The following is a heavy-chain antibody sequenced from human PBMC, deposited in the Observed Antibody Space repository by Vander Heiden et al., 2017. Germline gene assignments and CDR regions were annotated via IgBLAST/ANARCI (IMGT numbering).Heavy chain of an antibody. V-gene: IGHV3-48*02. Sequence: EVQLVESGGGLVQPGGSLRLSCAASGFTFSSYGMNWVRQAPGKGLEWVSYISSSSSTIYYADSVKGRFTISRDNAKNSLYLQMNSLRDEDTAVYYCARDGNGGPDYYYYGMDVWGQGTTVTVSS. CDR3: ARDGNGGPDYYYYGMDV. CDR2: ISSSSSTI. D-gene: IGHD1-1*01. CDR1: GFTFSSYG. J-gene: IGHJ6*02.